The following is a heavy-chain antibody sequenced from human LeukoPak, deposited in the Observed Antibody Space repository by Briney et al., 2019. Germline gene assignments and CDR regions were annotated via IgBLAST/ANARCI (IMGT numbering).Heavy chain of an antibody. CDR3: ANHYSGYIDY. D-gene: IGHD5-12*01. Sequence: SETLSLTCSVSGDSIRKDNWWTWVRRSPGKGMEWLGEIYDSGKTNYHPSLRSRIAISIDTAKRQFSLELTAVTAADTAVYYCANHYSGYIDYWGQGTLVTVSS. CDR1: GDSIRKDNW. CDR2: IYDSGKT. V-gene: IGHV4/OR15-8*02. J-gene: IGHJ4*02.